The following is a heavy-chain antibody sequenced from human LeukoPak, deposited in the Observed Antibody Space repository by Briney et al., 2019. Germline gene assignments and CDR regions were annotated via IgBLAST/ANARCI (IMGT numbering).Heavy chain of an antibody. CDR1: GFTFDDYG. CDR2: ISGSGRST. CDR3: AKDRAQTPLKY. Sequence: PGGSLRLSCAASGFTFDDYGMSWVRQAPGKGLEWVSAISGSGRSTFYADSVKGRFTISRDNSKNTLYLQMNSLRAEDTAVYYCAKDRAQTPLKYWGQGTLVTVSS. J-gene: IGHJ4*02. V-gene: IGHV3-23*01. D-gene: IGHD3-10*01.